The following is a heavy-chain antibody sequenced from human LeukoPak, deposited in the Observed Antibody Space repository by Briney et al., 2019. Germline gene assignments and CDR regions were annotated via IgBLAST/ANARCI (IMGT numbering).Heavy chain of an antibody. V-gene: IGHV4-59*01. CDR3: ARGAAFTYYYYMDV. CDR1: GVSISSYY. CDR2: IYNSGST. Sequence: SETLSLTCTVSGVSISSYYWSWIRQPPGKGLEWIGYIYNSGSTNYNPSLKSRVTISVDTSKNQFSLKLSSVTAADTAVYYCARGAAFTYYYYMDVWGKGTTVTVSS. D-gene: IGHD6-25*01. J-gene: IGHJ6*03.